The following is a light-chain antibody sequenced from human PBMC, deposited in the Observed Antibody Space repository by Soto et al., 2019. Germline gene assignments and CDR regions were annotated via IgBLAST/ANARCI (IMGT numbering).Light chain of an antibody. CDR1: NIGSIS. V-gene: IGLV3-21*04. CDR2: YDS. CDR3: QVWDTTSAHQV. J-gene: IGLJ2*01. Sequence: SYELTQPPSVSVAPGKTATITCGGYNIGSISVHWYQQKPGQAPVLVIYYDSDRPSGIPERFSGSNSGNTATLTISRVETGDEADYYCQVWDTTSAHQVFGGGTKLTVL.